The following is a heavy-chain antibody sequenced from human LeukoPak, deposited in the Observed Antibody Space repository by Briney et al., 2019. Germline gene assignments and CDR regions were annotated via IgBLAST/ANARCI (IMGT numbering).Heavy chain of an antibody. Sequence: TSGTLSLTCTVSGGSISAYYWSWIRQPPGKGLEWIGYIYNSGSANYNPSLQSRVTILIDTSKKQFSLKVSSVTAADTAVYYCAREAAVGTGGFDYWGQGTLVTVSS. CDR3: AREAAVGTGGFDY. D-gene: IGHD6-13*01. CDR2: IYNSGSA. J-gene: IGHJ4*02. CDR1: GGSISAYY. V-gene: IGHV4-59*01.